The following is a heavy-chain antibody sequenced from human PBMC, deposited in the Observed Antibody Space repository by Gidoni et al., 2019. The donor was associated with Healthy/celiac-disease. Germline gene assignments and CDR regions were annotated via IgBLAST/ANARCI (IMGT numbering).Heavy chain of an antibody. J-gene: IGHJ6*02. CDR1: GGSISSSSYY. CDR3: ARQGGWFGEFAMDV. Sequence: QLQLQESGPGLVKPSETLSLTCTVSGGSISSSSYYWGWIRQPPGTGLEWIGSIYYSGSTYYNPSLKSRVTISVDTSKNQFSLKLSSVTAADTAVYYCARQGGWFGEFAMDVWGQGTTVTVSS. V-gene: IGHV4-39*01. D-gene: IGHD3-10*01. CDR2: IYYSGST.